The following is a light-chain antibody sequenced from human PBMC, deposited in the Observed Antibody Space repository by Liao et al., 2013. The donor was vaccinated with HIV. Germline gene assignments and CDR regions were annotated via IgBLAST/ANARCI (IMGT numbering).Light chain of an antibody. J-gene: IGLJ1*01. CDR1: NLGSKY. Sequence: SYDLTQPPSVSVSPGQTADITCSGDNLGSKYVTWFQQRPGQSPVVVIFQDVKRPSGIPERFSASNSGDTATLTIRGTQALDEADYYCHVWDIGSDHYVFGSGTKVTVL. CDR2: QDV. CDR3: HVWDIGSDHYV. V-gene: IGLV3-1*01.